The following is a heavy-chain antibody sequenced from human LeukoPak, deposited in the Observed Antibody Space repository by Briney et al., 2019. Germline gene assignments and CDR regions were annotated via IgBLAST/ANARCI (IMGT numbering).Heavy chain of an antibody. V-gene: IGHV3-48*03. CDR1: GFTFSNYE. CDR3: ARSLFWDILTPGAFDI. CDR2: ISNSGSTI. J-gene: IGHJ3*02. Sequence: PGGSLRLSCAASGFTFSNYEMNWVRQAPGKGLEWVSYISNSGSTIYYADSVKGRFTISRDNTKKSLYLQMKSLRAEDTAVYYCARSLFWDILTPGAFDIWGQGTMVTVSS. D-gene: IGHD3-9*01.